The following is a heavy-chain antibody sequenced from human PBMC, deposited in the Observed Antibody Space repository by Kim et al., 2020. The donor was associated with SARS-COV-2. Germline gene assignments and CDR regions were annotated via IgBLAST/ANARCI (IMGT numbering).Heavy chain of an antibody. Sequence: SETMSLTFAVDGGSFSGHYWSWIRQPPGKGMEWIGEINHSGRTNYNPSLKRRVTISVDTSKNQFSLNLSSVTAADTAVYYCARGGLMYYGSGSLNWFDPWGQGTLVTVSS. CDR2: INHSGRT. CDR3: ARGGLMYYGSGSLNWFDP. D-gene: IGHD3-10*01. J-gene: IGHJ5*02. CDR1: GGSFSGHY. V-gene: IGHV4-34*01.